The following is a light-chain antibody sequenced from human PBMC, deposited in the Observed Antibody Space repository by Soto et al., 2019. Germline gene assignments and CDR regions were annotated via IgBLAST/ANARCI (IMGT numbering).Light chain of an antibody. CDR1: QGINDH. CDR3: QQYNSYPLT. J-gene: IGKJ4*01. V-gene: IGKV1-16*02. CDR2: SVS. Sequence: DIQMTQSPPSLSASVGDRVTITCRASQGINDHLAWFQQRPGKAPKSLIYSVSSLQSGVPSKFSGSGSRTDFTLTISSLQPEDFATYYCQQYNSYPLTFGGGTTVEIK.